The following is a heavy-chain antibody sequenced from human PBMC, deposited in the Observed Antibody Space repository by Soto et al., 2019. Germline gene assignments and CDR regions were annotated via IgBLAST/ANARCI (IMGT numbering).Heavy chain of an antibody. CDR1: GFTFSNAW. D-gene: IGHD7-27*01. CDR3: TTDSSGDPFDY. V-gene: IGHV3-15*01. J-gene: IGHJ4*02. CDR2: IKSKTDGGTT. Sequence: LRLSCAASGFTFSNAWMSWVRQAPGKGLEWVGRIKSKTDGGTTDYAAPVKGRFTISRDDSKNTLYLQMNSLKTEDTAVYYCTTDSSGDPFDYWGQGTLVTVSS.